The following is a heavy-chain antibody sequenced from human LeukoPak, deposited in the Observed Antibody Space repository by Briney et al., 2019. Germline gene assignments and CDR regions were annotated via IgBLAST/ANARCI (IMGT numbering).Heavy chain of an antibody. J-gene: IGHJ4*02. CDR2: ISSSGSTI. D-gene: IGHD6-13*01. Sequence: PGGSLRLSCAASGFTFGTYEMNWVRQAPGKGLEWVSYISSSGSTIYYADSVKGRFTISRDNAKNSLYLQMNSLRAEDTALYYCARDQGYSSSPTRFDYWGQGTLVTVSS. CDR1: GFTFGTYE. V-gene: IGHV3-48*03. CDR3: ARDQGYSSSPTRFDY.